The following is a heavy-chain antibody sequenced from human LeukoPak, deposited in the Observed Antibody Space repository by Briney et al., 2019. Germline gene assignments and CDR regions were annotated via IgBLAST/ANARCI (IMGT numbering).Heavy chain of an antibody. J-gene: IGHJ5*02. CDR3: AKGMSGSSPYNWFDP. V-gene: IGHV3-23*01. CDR1: GLTFSNYA. D-gene: IGHD1-26*01. CDR2: IGGSGVNT. Sequence: PGGSLRLSCAVSGLTFSNYALSWVRQAPGKGLEWVSVIGGSGVNTYYADSVKGRFTISRDNSKNTLFLQMNSLRAEDSAVYYCAKGMSGSSPYNWFDPWGQGTLVTVSP.